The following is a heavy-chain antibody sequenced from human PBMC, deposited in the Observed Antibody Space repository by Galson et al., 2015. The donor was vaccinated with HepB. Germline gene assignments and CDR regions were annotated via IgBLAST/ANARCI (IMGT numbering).Heavy chain of an antibody. CDR3: AKGCNSSSWYQWFDP. CDR1: GFTFSDYY. D-gene: IGHD6-13*01. CDR2: IGNTGNKR. V-gene: IGHV3-11*01. Sequence: SLRLSCATSGFTFSDYYMTWIRQAPGKGLEWVSYIGNTGNKRYYADSVKGRFTISRDNAKTSLSLQMNSLRAEDTAVYYCAKGCNSSSWYQWFDPWGQGTLVTVSS. J-gene: IGHJ5*02.